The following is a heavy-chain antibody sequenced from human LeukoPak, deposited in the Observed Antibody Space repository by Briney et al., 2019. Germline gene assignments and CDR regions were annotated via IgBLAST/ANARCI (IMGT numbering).Heavy chain of an antibody. J-gene: IGHJ4*02. D-gene: IGHD4-17*01. V-gene: IGHV3-21*01. Sequence: GGSLRLSCAASGITLSSYSMNWVRQAPGKGLEWVSSISTSSSYIYYADSVKGRLTISRDNAKNSLFPQMNSLRAEDTAVYYCARRYGDYVGSFEYWGQGTQVTVSS. CDR2: ISTSSSYI. CDR3: ARRYGDYVGSFEY. CDR1: GITLSSYS.